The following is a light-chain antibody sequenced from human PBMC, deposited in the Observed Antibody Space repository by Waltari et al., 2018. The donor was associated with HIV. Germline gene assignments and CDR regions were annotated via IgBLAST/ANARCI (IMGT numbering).Light chain of an antibody. J-gene: IGLJ2*01. CDR1: NNNY. V-gene: IGLV2-14*03. Sequence: QSALTQPASVSGSPGQSITISCTGINNNYVSWYQQHPGKAPKLMIYDVTNRPSGISPRFSGSESGTTASLTISGLQAEDEADYYCSSYRSSGTLVVFGGGTKLTVL. CDR3: SSYRSSGTLVV. CDR2: DVT.